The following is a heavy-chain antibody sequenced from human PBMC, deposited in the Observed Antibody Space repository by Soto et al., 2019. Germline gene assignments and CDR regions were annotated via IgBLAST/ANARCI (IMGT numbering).Heavy chain of an antibody. CDR3: AKDRVGGTFYSPLAF. J-gene: IGHJ4*02. V-gene: IGHV3-30*18. D-gene: IGHD1-7*01. Sequence: GGSLRLSCQASGFNFDNYGMHWVRQAPGKGLEWVAVITYDGSFQYYADSVKGRFTISRDNSKNTLSLHLNTLKPEDTAVYHCAKDRVGGTFYSPLAFWGQGTLVTVS. CDR1: GFNFDNYG. CDR2: ITYDGSFQ.